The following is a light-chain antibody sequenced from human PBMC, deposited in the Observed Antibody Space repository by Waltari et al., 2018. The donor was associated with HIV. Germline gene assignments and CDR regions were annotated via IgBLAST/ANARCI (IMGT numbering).Light chain of an antibody. CDR3: SSYAVSNTVV. Sequence: QSELTQSPSASGTPGQRITISCSGSSSNIERNYVYWYKQFPGATPKVLIYKDNERPSVVPDRISGSKSGTSASLLISGLRSDDEADYYCSSYAVSNTVVFGGGTKLTIL. CDR2: KDN. V-gene: IGLV1-47*01. J-gene: IGLJ3*02. CDR1: SSNIERNY.